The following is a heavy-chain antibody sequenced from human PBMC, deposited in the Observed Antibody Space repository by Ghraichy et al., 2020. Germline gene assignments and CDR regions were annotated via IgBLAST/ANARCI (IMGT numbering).Heavy chain of an antibody. D-gene: IGHD6-13*01. Sequence: SETLSLTCTVSGGSISSYYWSWIRQPPGKGLEWIGYIYYSGSTNYNPSLKSRVTISVDTSKNQFSLKLSSVTAADTAVYYCARGVAAAGDFDYWGQGTLVTVSS. CDR1: GGSISSYY. V-gene: IGHV4-59*01. CDR3: ARGVAAAGDFDY. J-gene: IGHJ4*02. CDR2: IYYSGST.